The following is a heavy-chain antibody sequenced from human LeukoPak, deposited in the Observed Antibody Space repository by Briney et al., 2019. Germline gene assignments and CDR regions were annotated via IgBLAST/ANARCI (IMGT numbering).Heavy chain of an antibody. CDR1: GFTFSSYS. CDR3: ARNHYGDYVQSALDY. Sequence: PGGSLRLSCAASGFTFSSYSMNWVRQAPGKGLEWVSYISSSSSTIYYADSVKGRFTISRDNAKNSLYLQMNSLRAEDTAVYYCARNHYGDYVQSALDYWGQGTLVTVSS. V-gene: IGHV3-48*04. J-gene: IGHJ4*02. D-gene: IGHD4-17*01. CDR2: ISSSSSTI.